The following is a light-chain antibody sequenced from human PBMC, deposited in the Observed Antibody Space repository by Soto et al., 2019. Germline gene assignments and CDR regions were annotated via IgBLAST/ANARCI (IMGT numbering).Light chain of an antibody. Sequence: EIVMTQSPATLSVSPGERATLSCRASQSISSNLAWYQQKPGQAPRLLIYGASTRATGIPASFSGSGSGTEFTLTISSLQSEYFAVYYCQQDSIWPYTFGQGTKLEIK. CDR3: QQDSIWPYT. V-gene: IGKV3-15*01. CDR2: GAS. CDR1: QSISSN. J-gene: IGKJ2*01.